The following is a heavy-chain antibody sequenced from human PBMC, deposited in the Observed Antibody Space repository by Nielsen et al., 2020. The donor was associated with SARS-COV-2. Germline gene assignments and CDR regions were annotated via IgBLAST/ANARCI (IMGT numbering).Heavy chain of an antibody. CDR3: ARDWLHPFYYYYGMDV. J-gene: IGHJ6*02. D-gene: IGHD3-9*01. CDR2: INAGNGNT. CDR1: GYTFTSYA. Sequence: ASVKVSCKASGYTFTSYAMHWVRQAPGQRLEWMGWINAGNGNTKYSQKFQGRVTITRDTSASTAYMELSSLRSEDTAVYYCARDWLHPFYYYYGMDVWGQGTTVTVSS. V-gene: IGHV1-3*01.